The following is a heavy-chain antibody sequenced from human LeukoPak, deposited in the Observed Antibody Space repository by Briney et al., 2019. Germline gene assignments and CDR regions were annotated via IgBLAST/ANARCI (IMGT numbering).Heavy chain of an antibody. V-gene: IGHV1-46*01. D-gene: IGHD2-15*01. CDR3: ARDLSPVGSGGSCPDY. CDR1: GYTFTSYY. Sequence: ASVKVSCKASGYTFTSYYIHWVRQAPGQGLEWMGIINPGGDRTTYAQKFQGRVTMTRDTSTSTVYMELSSLRSEDTAVYYCARDLSPVGSGGSCPDYWGQGSLVTVSS. CDR2: INPGGDRT. J-gene: IGHJ4*02.